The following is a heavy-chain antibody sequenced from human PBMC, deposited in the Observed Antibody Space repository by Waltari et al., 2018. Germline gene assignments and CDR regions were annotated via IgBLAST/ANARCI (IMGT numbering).Heavy chain of an antibody. CDR2: ISYDGSNK. Sequence: QVQLVESGGGVVQPGRSLRLSCAASGFTFSSYAMHWVRQAPGKGLEWVAVISYDGSNKCYADSVKGRFTISRDNSKNTLYLQMNSLRAEDTAVYYCARDSGSYYVLDYWGQGTLVTVSS. V-gene: IGHV3-30-3*01. CDR3: ARDSGSYYVLDY. D-gene: IGHD1-26*01. CDR1: GFTFSSYA. J-gene: IGHJ4*02.